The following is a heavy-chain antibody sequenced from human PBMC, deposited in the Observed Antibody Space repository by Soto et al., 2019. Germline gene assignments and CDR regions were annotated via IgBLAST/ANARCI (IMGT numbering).Heavy chain of an antibody. D-gene: IGHD6-19*01. CDR1: GYIFSGNY. CDR2: INAKNGAT. Sequence: QVQLVQSGAEVRKPGASVKVSCKASGYIFSGNYLHWVRRAPGQGLEWMAWINAKNGATNYAQKSRGRATVTTDTSISTTYLELSGLTSDDTAVYYCARAREDSSGWFDHWGQGTQVTVSP. V-gene: IGHV1-2*02. J-gene: IGHJ5*02. CDR3: ARAREDSSGWFDH.